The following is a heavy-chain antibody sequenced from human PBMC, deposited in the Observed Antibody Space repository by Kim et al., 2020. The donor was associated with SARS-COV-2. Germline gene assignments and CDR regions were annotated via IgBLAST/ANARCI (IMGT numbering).Heavy chain of an antibody. CDR3: ARRSGRVGGHSNRSLAVAGKGRGGSWFDP. V-gene: IGHV4-34*01. J-gene: IGHJ5*02. D-gene: IGHD6-19*01. Sequence: SETLSLTCAVYGGSFSGYYWSWIRQPPGKGLEWIGEINHSGSTNYNPSLKSRVTISVDTSKNQFSLKLSSVTAADTAVYYCARRSGRVGGHSNRSLAVAGKGRGGSWFDPWGQGTLVTVSS. CDR2: INHSGST. CDR1: GGSFSGYY.